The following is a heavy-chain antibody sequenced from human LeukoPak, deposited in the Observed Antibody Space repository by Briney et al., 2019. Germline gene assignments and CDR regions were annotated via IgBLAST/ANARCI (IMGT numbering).Heavy chain of an antibody. CDR3: ARDWDPWWYFEL. CDR2: IYTRVSA. CDR1: GGSISSYY. Sequence: NPSETLSLTCTVSGGSISSYYWSWIRPPAGKGLEWIGRIYTRVSANYTPSPTSRVTMSVDTSKNQFSLKLSAVTAADTAVYYCARDWDPWWYFELWGRGTLVTVSS. D-gene: IGHD1-26*01. J-gene: IGHJ2*01. V-gene: IGHV4-4*07.